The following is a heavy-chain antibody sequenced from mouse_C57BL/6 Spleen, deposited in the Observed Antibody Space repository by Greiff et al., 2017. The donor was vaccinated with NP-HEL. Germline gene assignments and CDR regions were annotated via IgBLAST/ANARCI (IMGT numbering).Heavy chain of an antibody. CDR1: GYAFSSSW. Sequence: VHLVESGPELVKPGASVKISCKASGYAFSSSWMNWVKQRPGTGLEWIGRIYPGDGDTNYNGKFKGKATLTADKSSSTAYMQLSSLTSEDSAVYFCARAGNYGFDVWGTGTTVTVSS. J-gene: IGHJ1*03. CDR2: IYPGDGDT. D-gene: IGHD2-1*01. V-gene: IGHV1-82*01. CDR3: ARAGNYGFDV.